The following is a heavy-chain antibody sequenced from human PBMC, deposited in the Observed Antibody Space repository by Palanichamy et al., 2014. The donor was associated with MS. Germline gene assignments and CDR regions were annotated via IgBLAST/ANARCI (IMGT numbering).Heavy chain of an antibody. Sequence: GAEVKEPGASVKVSCKTSGYSFGTYYIHWVRQAPGQGLEWMGCIKLSSGGTNYAQRFQGRVTMTGDTSITTAYMDLSRLTSDDTAIYYCTRTWTSPSFYRPYFDYWGQGTQVTVSS. CDR1: GYSFGTYY. CDR3: TRTWTSPSFYRPYFDY. J-gene: IGHJ4*02. V-gene: IGHV1-2*02. CDR2: IKLSSGGT. D-gene: IGHD3/OR15-3a*01.